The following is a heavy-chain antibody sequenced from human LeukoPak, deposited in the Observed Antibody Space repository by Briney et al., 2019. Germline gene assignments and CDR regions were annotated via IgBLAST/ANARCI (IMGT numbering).Heavy chain of an antibody. Sequence: GASVKVSCKASGYTFTGYYMHWVRQAPGQGLEWMGWINPNSGGTNYAQKFQGRVTMTRDTSISTAYMELSRLRSDDTAVYYCARRSYYDSSGSGGYYYYYMDVWGKGTTVTVSS. D-gene: IGHD3-22*01. J-gene: IGHJ6*03. CDR1: GYTFTGYY. CDR2: INPNSGGT. CDR3: ARRSYYDSSGSGGYYYYYMDV. V-gene: IGHV1-2*02.